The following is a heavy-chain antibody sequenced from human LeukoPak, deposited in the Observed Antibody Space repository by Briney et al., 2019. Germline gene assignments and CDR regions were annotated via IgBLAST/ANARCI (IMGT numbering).Heavy chain of an antibody. Sequence: GGSLRLSCAASGFTFSSYEMNWVRQAPGKGLEWVANIKQDGSEKYYVDSVKGRFTISRDNAKNLLYLQMNSLRAEDTAVYYCARTPAAGTFYYYMDVWGKGTTVTVSS. CDR1: GFTFSSYE. CDR3: ARTPAAGTFYYYMDV. D-gene: IGHD6-13*01. J-gene: IGHJ6*03. V-gene: IGHV3-7*01. CDR2: IKQDGSEK.